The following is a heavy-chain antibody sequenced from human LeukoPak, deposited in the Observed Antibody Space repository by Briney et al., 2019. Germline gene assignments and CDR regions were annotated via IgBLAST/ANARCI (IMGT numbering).Heavy chain of an antibody. D-gene: IGHD3-10*01. J-gene: IGHJ4*02. Sequence: GGSLRLSCAASGFTFSSYEMNWVRQAPGKGLEWVSYISSSGSTIYYADSVKGRFTISRDNAKNSLYLQMNSLRAEDTAVYYCARGGYYGSGSYYLWGQGTLATVSS. CDR1: GFTFSSYE. CDR3: ARGGYYGSGSYYL. V-gene: IGHV3-48*03. CDR2: ISSSGSTI.